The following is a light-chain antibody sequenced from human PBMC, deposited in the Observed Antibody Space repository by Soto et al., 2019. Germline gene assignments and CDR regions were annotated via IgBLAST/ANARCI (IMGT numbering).Light chain of an antibody. Sequence: DIQMTQSPSSLSASVGDRVTITCQASHDITSFLNWYQHKPGRAPKLLIYDASILEAGVPTRFSGSGSGTHFTFTIGSLQPEDFAVYYCQQYGSSPYTFGQGTKLEIK. J-gene: IGKJ2*01. CDR2: DAS. CDR3: QQYGSSPYT. CDR1: HDITSF. V-gene: IGKV1-33*01.